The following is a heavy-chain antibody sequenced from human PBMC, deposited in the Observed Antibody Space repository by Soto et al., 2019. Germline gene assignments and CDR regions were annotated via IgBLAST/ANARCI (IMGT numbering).Heavy chain of an antibody. D-gene: IGHD3-3*01. CDR1: GGSISSYY. Sequence: QVQLQESGPGLVKPSETLSLTCTVSGGSISSYYWSWIRQPPGKGLEWIGYIYYSGSTNYNPSLKSRVTISVDTSKNQFSLKLSSVTAADTAVYYCARVYYDFPYYYYYMDVWRKGTTVTVSS. J-gene: IGHJ6*03. CDR2: IYYSGST. CDR3: ARVYYDFPYYYYYMDV. V-gene: IGHV4-59*08.